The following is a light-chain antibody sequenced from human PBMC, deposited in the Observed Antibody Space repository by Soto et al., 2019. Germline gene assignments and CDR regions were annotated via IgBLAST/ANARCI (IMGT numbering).Light chain of an antibody. V-gene: IGLV1-40*01. J-gene: IGLJ1*01. CDR2: GNG. Sequence: QSVLTQPPSVSGAPGQRVTISCSGTSSSIGAGYEVHWYHQLPGTAPKLVVSGNGNRPSGVPDRLSASKSGTSASLAITGLQAEDEGHYYCQSYDKTLTAYVLGNGTKVTVL. CDR1: SSSIGAGYE. CDR3: QSYDKTLTAYV.